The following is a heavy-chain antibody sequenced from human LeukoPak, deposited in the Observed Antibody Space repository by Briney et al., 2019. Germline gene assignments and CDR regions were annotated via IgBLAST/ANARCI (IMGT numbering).Heavy chain of an antibody. Sequence: GGSLRLSCAASGFTFSSYSMNWVRQAPGKGLEWVSYISSSSTIYYADSVKGRFTVSRDNAKNSLYLQMNSLRDEDTAVYYCARDLSVRGVIPNYFDYWGQGTLVTVSS. CDR3: ARDLSVRGVIPNYFDY. D-gene: IGHD3-10*01. CDR2: ISSSSTI. J-gene: IGHJ4*02. V-gene: IGHV3-48*02. CDR1: GFTFSSYS.